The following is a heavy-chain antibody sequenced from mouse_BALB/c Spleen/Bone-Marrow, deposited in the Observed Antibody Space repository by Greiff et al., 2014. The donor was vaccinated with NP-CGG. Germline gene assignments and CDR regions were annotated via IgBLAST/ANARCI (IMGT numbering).Heavy chain of an antibody. V-gene: IGHV1S56*01. D-gene: IGHD2-14*01. J-gene: IGHJ4*01. CDR3: ARGDYYRSPMDY. CDR2: IYPGNVNT. CDR1: GYTFTSYY. Sequence: QVQLQQSGPELVKPGSSVRISCKASGYTFTSYYIHWVKQRPGQGLEWIGWIYPGNVNTNYNEKFEDKATLTADKSSSTAYMHLSSLTSEDSAGYFCARGDYYRSPMDYWGQGTSVTVSS.